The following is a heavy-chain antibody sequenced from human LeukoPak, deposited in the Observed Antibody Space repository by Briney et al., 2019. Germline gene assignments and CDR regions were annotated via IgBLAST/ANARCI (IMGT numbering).Heavy chain of an antibody. Sequence: SETLSLTCTVSGGSINTNSYYWGWIRQPPGRGLEWIGSIYFTGSTYHNPSLQSRLTISVDTSKNQFFLELTSVTAADTAPYYCARHRMRIAVASTHDYWGQGTQVTVSS. V-gene: IGHV4-39*01. D-gene: IGHD6-19*01. CDR3: ARHRMRIAVASTHDY. CDR1: GGSINTNSYY. J-gene: IGHJ4*02. CDR2: IYFTGST.